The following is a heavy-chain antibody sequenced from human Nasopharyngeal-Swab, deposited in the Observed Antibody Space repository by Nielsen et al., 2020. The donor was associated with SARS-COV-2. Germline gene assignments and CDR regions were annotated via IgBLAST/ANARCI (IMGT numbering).Heavy chain of an antibody. CDR1: GGSISSGGCY. J-gene: IGHJ4*02. CDR2: IYYSGST. CDR3: AGTTDCTNGVCYQIFDY. D-gene: IGHD2-8*01. Sequence: SETLSLTCTVSGGSISSGGCYWSWIRQHPGKGLEWIGYIYYSGSTYYNPSLKSRVTISVDTSKNQFSLKLSSVTAADTAVYYCAGTTDCTNGVCYQIFDYWGQGTLVTVSS. V-gene: IGHV4-31*03.